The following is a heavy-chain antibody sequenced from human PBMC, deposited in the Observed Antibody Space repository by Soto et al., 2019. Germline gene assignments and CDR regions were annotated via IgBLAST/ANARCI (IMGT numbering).Heavy chain of an antibody. Sequence: PGGSLRLSCAASGFTFSSYGMHWVRQAPGKGLEWVAVIWYDGSNKYYADSVKGRFTISRDNSKNTLYLQMNSLRAEDTAVYYCARVLLGATTFDSSQSALMYWGQGTLVTVS. CDR3: ARVLLGATTFDSSQSALMY. CDR2: IWYDGSNK. CDR1: GFTFSSYG. J-gene: IGHJ4*02. D-gene: IGHD1-26*01. V-gene: IGHV3-33*01.